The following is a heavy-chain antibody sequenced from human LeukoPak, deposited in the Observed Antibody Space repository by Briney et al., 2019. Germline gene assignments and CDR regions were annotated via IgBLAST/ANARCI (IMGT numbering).Heavy chain of an antibody. D-gene: IGHD5-18*01. J-gene: IGHJ4*02. CDR1: GFTFSSSA. Sequence: GGSLRLSCAASGFTFSSSAMSWVRQAPGKGLEWVSAISNNGGYTYYADSVQGRFTISRDNSKNTLYLQMNSLRAEDTAVYYCAKEEEPWSKFDYWGQGTLVTVSS. CDR3: AKEEEPWSKFDY. CDR2: ISNNGGYT. V-gene: IGHV3-23*01.